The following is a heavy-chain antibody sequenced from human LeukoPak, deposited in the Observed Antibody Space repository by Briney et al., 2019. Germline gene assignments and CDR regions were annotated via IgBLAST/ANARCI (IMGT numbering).Heavy chain of an antibody. D-gene: IGHD6-13*01. CDR2: ISGGGATT. CDR3: AKSTGYSTTGRDFDS. Sequence: GGSLRLSRAASGFTFSSYAMSWVRQAPGKGLEWVSDISGGGATTFYADSVKGRFTISRDNSKNTLYLQLSSLRAEDTAAYYCAKSTGYSTTGRDFDSWGRGTLVTVSS. J-gene: IGHJ4*02. CDR1: GFTFSSYA. V-gene: IGHV3-23*01.